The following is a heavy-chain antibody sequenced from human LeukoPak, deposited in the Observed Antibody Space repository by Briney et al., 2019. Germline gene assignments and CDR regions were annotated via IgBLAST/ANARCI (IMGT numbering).Heavy chain of an antibody. Sequence: SETLSLTCTVSGGSISSGSYYWSWIRQPAGKGLEWIGRIYTSGSTNYNPSPKSRVTISVDTSKNQFSLKLSSVTAADTAVYYCARGLITMIVVSHFDIWGQGTMVTVSS. CDR1: GGSISSGSYY. V-gene: IGHV4-61*02. J-gene: IGHJ3*02. CDR2: IYTSGST. CDR3: ARGLITMIVVSHFDI. D-gene: IGHD3-22*01.